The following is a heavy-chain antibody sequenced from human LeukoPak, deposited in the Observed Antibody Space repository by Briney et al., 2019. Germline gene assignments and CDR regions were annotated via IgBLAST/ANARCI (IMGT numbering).Heavy chain of an antibody. Sequence: SVKVSCKASGGTFSSYAISWVRQAPGQGLEWMGGIIPIFGTANYAQKFQGRVTMTTDTSTSTAYMELRSLRSDDTAVYYCARGYDPDYWGQGTLVTVSS. V-gene: IGHV1-69*05. D-gene: IGHD5-12*01. J-gene: IGHJ4*02. CDR3: ARGYDPDY. CDR2: IIPIFGTA. CDR1: GGTFSSYA.